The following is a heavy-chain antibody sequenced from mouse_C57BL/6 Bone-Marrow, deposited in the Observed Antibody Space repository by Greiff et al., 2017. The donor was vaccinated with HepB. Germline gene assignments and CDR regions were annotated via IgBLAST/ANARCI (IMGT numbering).Heavy chain of an antibody. V-gene: IGHV1-64*01. J-gene: IGHJ1*03. D-gene: IGHD1-1*01. CDR1: GYTFTSYW. CDR2: IHPNSGST. Sequence: VQLQQSGAELVKPGASVKLSCKASGYTFTSYWMHWVKQRPGQGLEWIGMIHPNSGSTNYNEKFKSKATLTVDKSSSTAYMQLSSLTSEDSAVYYCARTYYGSSFYWYFDVWGTGTTVTVSS. CDR3: ARTYYGSSFYWYFDV.